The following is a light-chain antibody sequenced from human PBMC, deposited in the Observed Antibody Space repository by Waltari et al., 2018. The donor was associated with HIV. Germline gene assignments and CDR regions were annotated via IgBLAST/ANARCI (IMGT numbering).Light chain of an antibody. CDR1: SSDVGAYNY. J-gene: IGLJ2*01. V-gene: IGLV2-8*01. CDR2: EVN. CDR3: SSYAGSAVV. Sequence: QSALTQPPSASGSRGQSVTISCTGTSSDVGAYNYVSWYQQYPGMAPKLIIYEVNKRPSGVPDRLSGSKSGNTASLTFSGVQAEDEADFYCSSYAGSAVVFGGGTKLTVL.